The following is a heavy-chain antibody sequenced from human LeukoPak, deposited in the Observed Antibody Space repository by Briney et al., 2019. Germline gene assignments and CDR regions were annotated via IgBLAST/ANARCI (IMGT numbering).Heavy chain of an antibody. D-gene: IGHD2-2*01. CDR3: ARDLQDIVVVPAASNWFDP. CDR1: GFTFSDYS. V-gene: IGHV3-48*04. Sequence: GGSLRPSCAASGFTFSDYSMNWVRQAPGKGLEWISYIGIDSGNTNYADSVKGRFTISRDNAKNSLYLQMNSLRAEDTAVYYCARDLQDIVVVPAASNWFDPWGQGTLVTVSS. CDR2: IGIDSGNT. J-gene: IGHJ5*02.